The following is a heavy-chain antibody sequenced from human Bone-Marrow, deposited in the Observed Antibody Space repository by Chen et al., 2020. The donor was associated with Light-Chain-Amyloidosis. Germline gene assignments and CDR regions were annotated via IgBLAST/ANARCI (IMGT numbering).Heavy chain of an antibody. D-gene: IGHD6-6*01. Sequence: EVQLVESGGGLVQPGRSLRPSCAASGFTFDDYAMHWVRQAPGKGLEWVSGISWNSGSIGYADSVKGRFTISRDNAKNSLYLQMNSLRAEDMALYYCAKDPLHSSSGAFDIWGQGTMVTVSS. CDR2: ISWNSGSI. J-gene: IGHJ3*02. CDR1: GFTFDDYA. CDR3: AKDPLHSSSGAFDI. V-gene: IGHV3-9*03.